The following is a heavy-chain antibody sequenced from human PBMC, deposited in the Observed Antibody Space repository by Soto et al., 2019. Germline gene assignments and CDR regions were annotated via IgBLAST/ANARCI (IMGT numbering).Heavy chain of an antibody. J-gene: IGHJ6*03. Sequence: GGSLRLSCAASGFTFSSYSMKWVRQASGKGLEWFSSISSSSSYIYYADSVKGRFTISRDNAKNSLYLQMNSLRAEDTAVYFCARVAIFGVVIIPDYYYYMDVWGKGTTVTVSS. D-gene: IGHD3-3*01. CDR2: ISSSSSYI. V-gene: IGHV3-21*01. CDR1: GFTFSSYS. CDR3: ARVAIFGVVIIPDYYYYMDV.